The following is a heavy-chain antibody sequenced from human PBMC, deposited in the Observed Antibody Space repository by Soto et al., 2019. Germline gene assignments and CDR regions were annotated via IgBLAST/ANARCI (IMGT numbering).Heavy chain of an antibody. Sequence: SVKVSCKASGGTFSSYAISWVRQAPGQGLEWMGGIIPIFGTANYAQKFQGRATITADESTSTAYMELSSLRSEDTAVYYCARDSPDWNYRPLYGMDVWGQGTTVTV. V-gene: IGHV1-69*13. J-gene: IGHJ6*02. CDR2: IIPIFGTA. D-gene: IGHD1-7*01. CDR3: ARDSPDWNYRPLYGMDV. CDR1: GGTFSSYA.